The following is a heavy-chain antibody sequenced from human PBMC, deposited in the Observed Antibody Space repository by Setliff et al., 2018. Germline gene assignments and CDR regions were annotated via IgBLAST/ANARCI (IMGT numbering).Heavy chain of an antibody. Sequence: SETLSLTCTVSGGSISDNNYYWGWIRQSPGKRLEWIGYIYNSGTTNYNPSLKSRVTISVDTSKNQFFLKLTSVTAADTAVYYCARQDRFYDRSVFVEYFQHWGQGALVTVLL. CDR3: ARQDRFYDRSVFVEYFQH. J-gene: IGHJ1*01. CDR1: GGSISDNNYY. CDR2: IYNSGTT. V-gene: IGHV4-61*05. D-gene: IGHD3-22*01.